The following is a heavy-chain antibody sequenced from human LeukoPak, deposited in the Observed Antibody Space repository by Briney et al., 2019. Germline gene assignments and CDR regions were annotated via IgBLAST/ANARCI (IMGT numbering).Heavy chain of an antibody. D-gene: IGHD3-10*01. CDR1: GFTFSSYS. CDR2: ISSSSSYI. CDR3: ARGDPWFGEIDY. J-gene: IGHJ4*02. Sequence: GGSLRLSCAASGFTFSSYSMNWVRQAPGKGLEWVSSISSSSSYIYYADSVKGRFTISRDNAKNSLYLQMNSLRAEDTAVYYCARGDPWFGEIDYWGQGTLVTVSS. V-gene: IGHV3-21*01.